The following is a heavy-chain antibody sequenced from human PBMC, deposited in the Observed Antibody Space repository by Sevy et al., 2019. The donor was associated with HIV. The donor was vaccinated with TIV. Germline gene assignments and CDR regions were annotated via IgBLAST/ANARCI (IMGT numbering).Heavy chain of an antibody. CDR1: GFSFNSYG. CDR2: IRHDGSTK. Sequence: GGSLRLSCAASGFSFNSYGMHWVRQAPGKGLEWVAFIRHDGSTKYYVDSAKGRFTIARDNSKNTMYLQMNSLRAEDRAVYYCAKGLGMVQGALLSDDIWGQGTMVTVSS. D-gene: IGHD3-10*01. CDR3: AKGLGMVQGALLSDDI. J-gene: IGHJ3*02. V-gene: IGHV3-30*02.